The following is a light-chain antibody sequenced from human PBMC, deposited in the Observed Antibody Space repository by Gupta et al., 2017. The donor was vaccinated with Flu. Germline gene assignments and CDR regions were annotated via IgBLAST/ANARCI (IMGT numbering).Light chain of an antibody. CDR1: YCLAAD. J-gene: IGKJ1*01. Sequence: GDRVTITCRASYCLAADCIRYHLKTGNHTYPLPFYACTFYTRVPSRFSGSGSGTDFTLTISTLQPEDFASYYCQQANSFPPTFGEGTKVEIK. V-gene: IGKV1-12*01. CDR2: YAC. CDR3: QQANSFPPT.